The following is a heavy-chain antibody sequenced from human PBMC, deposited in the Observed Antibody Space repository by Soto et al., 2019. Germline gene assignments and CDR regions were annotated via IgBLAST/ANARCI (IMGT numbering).Heavy chain of an antibody. D-gene: IGHD2-21*02. CDR2: IIPIFGTA. CDR3: ARVSNPAGYCGGDCWYFDL. CDR1: GGTFSSYA. V-gene: IGHV1-69*06. Sequence: QVQLVQSGAEVKKPGSSVKVSCKASGGTFSSYAISWVRQAPGQGLEWMGGIIPIFGTANYAQKFQGRVTITADKSMSTAYMELSSLRSEDTAVYYCARVSNPAGYCGGDCWYFDLWGRGTLVTVSS. J-gene: IGHJ2*01.